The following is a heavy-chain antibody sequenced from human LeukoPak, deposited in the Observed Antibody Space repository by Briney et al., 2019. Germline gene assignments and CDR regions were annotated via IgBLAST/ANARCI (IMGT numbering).Heavy chain of an antibody. CDR1: GGTFSSYA. J-gene: IGHJ3*02. CDR3: ARPLGYCSGGSCRFDAFDI. D-gene: IGHD2-15*01. CDR2: IIPILGIA. V-gene: IGHV1-69*04. Sequence: ASVKVSCKASGGTFSSYAISWVRQAPGQGLEWMGRIIPILGIANYAQKFQGRVTITADKSTSTAYMELSSLRSEDTAVYYCARPLGYCSGGSCRFDAFDIWGQGTMVTVSS.